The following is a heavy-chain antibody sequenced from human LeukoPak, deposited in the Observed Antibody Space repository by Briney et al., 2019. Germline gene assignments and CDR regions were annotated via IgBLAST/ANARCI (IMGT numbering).Heavy chain of an antibody. CDR3: ARLGRRGYSYFYYYYYMDV. D-gene: IGHD5-18*01. J-gene: IGHJ6*03. V-gene: IGHV4-39*07. CDR2: IYYSGST. Sequence: SETLSLTCTVSGGSISSASYYWGWIRQPPGKGLEWIGTIYYSGSTYYNPSLKSRVTISVDTSKNQFSLKLSSVTAADTAVYYCARLGRRGYSYFYYYYYMDVWGKGTTVTISS. CDR1: GGSISSASYY.